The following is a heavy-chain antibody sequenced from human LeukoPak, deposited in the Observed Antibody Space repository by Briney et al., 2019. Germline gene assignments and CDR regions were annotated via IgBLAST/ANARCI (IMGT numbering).Heavy chain of an antibody. Sequence: SETLSLTCTVSGGSISSYYWSWIRQPPGKGLEWIGEINHSGSTNYNPSLKSRVTISVDTSKNQFSLKLSSVTAADTAVYYCARSLGGGASGCYNATFDYWGQGTLVTVSS. V-gene: IGHV4-34*01. CDR1: GGSISSYY. CDR2: INHSGST. CDR3: ARSLGGGASGCYNATFDY. J-gene: IGHJ4*02. D-gene: IGHD3-22*01.